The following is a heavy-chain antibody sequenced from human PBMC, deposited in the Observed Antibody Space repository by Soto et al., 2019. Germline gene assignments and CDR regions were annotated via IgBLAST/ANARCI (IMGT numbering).Heavy chain of an antibody. CDR3: ARGVRAETYYNAFDY. CDR2: ISHNDEPKI. D-gene: IGHD3-10*01. Sequence: QVQLVESGGGVVHPGSSLRLSCAPSGFSFKNYAFHWVRQAPGKGLEWVALISHNDEPKIFYADSVQGRFTISRDNFKNTVSLQMNSLRDEDTAVYHCARGVRAETYYNAFDYWGQGTQVTVSS. V-gene: IGHV3-30-3*01. J-gene: IGHJ4*01. CDR1: GFSFKNYA.